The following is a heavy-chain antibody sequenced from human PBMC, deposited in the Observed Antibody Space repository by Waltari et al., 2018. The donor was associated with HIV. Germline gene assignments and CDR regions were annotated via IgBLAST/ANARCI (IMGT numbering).Heavy chain of an antibody. Sequence: EVQLVESGGGLVEPGGSLSLSCAASGFTFSIYWMHWVRQAPGKGLEWVANINADGSERYHANSEKGRFTISRDNAKNSLYLQMISLRADDTAVYYCAREYLGGVDYWGQGILVTVSS. J-gene: IGHJ4*02. D-gene: IGHD3-16*01. CDR3: AREYLGGVDY. CDR1: GFTFSIYW. CDR2: INADGSER. V-gene: IGHV3-7*01.